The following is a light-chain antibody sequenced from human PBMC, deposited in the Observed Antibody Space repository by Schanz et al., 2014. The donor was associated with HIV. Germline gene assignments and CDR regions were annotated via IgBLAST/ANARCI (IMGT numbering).Light chain of an antibody. Sequence: QSALTQPPSASGSPGQSVTISCTGTNSDVGGHNYVSWFQQHPGKAPRLIIYEVSERPSGVSNRFSGSKSGNTASLTISGLQAEDEADYYCSSYAGSSTVVFGGGTKVTVL. CDR3: SSYAGSSTVV. CDR1: NSDVGGHNY. J-gene: IGLJ2*01. CDR2: EVS. V-gene: IGLV2-8*01.